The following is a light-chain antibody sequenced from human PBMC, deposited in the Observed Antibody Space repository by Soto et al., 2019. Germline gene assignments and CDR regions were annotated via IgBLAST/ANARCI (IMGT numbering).Light chain of an antibody. V-gene: IGKV3-20*01. Sequence: EVVLTQSPGTLSLSAGERATLSCRASQSVSSSYLAWYQQKPCQAPRLLMYAASSRATDTPDRITGRGSGTDFTLTISRLEPEDFAVYYCQHYGSTPWTFGQGTKVEIK. J-gene: IGKJ1*01. CDR2: AAS. CDR1: QSVSSSY. CDR3: QHYGSTPWT.